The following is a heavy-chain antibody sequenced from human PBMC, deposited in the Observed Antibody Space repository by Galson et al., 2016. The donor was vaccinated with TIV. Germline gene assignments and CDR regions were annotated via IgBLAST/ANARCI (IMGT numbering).Heavy chain of an antibody. V-gene: IGHV3-53*05. CDR2: IYSDGNA. CDR3: ARETV. Sequence: SLRLSCAASGFIVNTKYVSWVRQAPGKVLEWVSVIYSDGNAYYADSVKGRFTISGDNSQSTLYLQMNRLRGDDTAVYYCARETVWGQGTTVTVSS. CDR1: GFIVNTKY. J-gene: IGHJ6*02.